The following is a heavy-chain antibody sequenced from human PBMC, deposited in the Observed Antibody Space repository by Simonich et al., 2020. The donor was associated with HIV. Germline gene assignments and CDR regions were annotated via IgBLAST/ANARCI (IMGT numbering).Heavy chain of an antibody. V-gene: IGHV1-2*06. J-gene: IGHJ3*02. CDR2: IDHKSGGT. D-gene: IGHD3-16*01. CDR1: GYTFTGYY. Sequence: QVQLVQSGAEVKKPGASVKVSCKASGYTFTGYYMHWVRQAPGQGLGWMGRIDHKSGGTNRAQKFQGRVTMTRDTSINTAYMEVSRLRSDDTAVYYCAREDGALDAFDIWGQGTMVTVSS. CDR3: AREDGALDAFDI.